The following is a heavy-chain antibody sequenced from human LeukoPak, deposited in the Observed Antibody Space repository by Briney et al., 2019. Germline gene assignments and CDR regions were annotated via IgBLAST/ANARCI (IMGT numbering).Heavy chain of an antibody. Sequence: GGSLSLSRALSGFPSCVYSTNCVRRTPGGGHERVSSISSSSSYIYYADSVKGRFTISRDNAKNSLYLQVNSLRAEDTAVYYCARDWGGDGVFDYWGQGTLVTVSS. J-gene: IGHJ4*02. CDR2: ISSSSSYI. CDR3: ARDWGGDGVFDY. V-gene: IGHV3-21*01. D-gene: IGHD3-16*01. CDR1: GFPSCVYS.